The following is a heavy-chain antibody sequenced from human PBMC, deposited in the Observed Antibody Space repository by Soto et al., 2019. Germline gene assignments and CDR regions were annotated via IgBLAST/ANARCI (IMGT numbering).Heavy chain of an antibody. Sequence: GESLKLSCKGSGYKFTHYWIGWVRQMPGKGLEWLGLIYPGDSDTRYSPSFQGQVTISADKSISTAYLQWSSLKASDTAIYYCALVVRGVTTEAHYFDYWGQGTLVTVS. D-gene: IGHD3-10*01. CDR3: ALVVRGVTTEAHYFDY. CDR2: IYPGDSDT. J-gene: IGHJ4*02. V-gene: IGHV5-51*01. CDR1: GYKFTHYW.